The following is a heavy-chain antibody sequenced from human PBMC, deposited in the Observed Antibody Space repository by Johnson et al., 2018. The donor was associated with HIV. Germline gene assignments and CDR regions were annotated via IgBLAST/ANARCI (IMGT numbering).Heavy chain of an antibody. CDR3: ARVMYGGSSKSAAFDI. D-gene: IGHD1-26*01. Sequence: QVQLVESGGSLVKPGGSMRLSCAASGFTFTDYYMTWIRQAPGKGLEWVSHISTSGGGIYYADSVKGRFTISRDNARNSLYLQMNSLRAGDTAVYYCARVMYGGSSKSAAFDIWGQGTMVTVSS. V-gene: IGHV3-11*04. CDR1: GFTFTDYY. CDR2: ISTSGGGI. J-gene: IGHJ3*02.